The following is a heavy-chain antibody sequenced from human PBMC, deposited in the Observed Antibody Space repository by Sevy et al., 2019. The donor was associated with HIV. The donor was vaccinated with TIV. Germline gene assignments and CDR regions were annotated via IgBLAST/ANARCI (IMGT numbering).Heavy chain of an antibody. J-gene: IGHJ5*02. V-gene: IGHV1-69*06. Sequence: ASVKVSCKASGGTFSSYAISWVRQAPGQGLEWMGGIIPIFGTANYAQTFQGRVTITADKSTSTAYMELSSLRSEDTAVYYCARDSGVDCSGGSCYSGWFDPWGQGTLVTVSS. CDR3: ARDSGVDCSGGSCYSGWFDP. CDR2: IIPIFGTA. CDR1: GGTFSSYA. D-gene: IGHD2-15*01.